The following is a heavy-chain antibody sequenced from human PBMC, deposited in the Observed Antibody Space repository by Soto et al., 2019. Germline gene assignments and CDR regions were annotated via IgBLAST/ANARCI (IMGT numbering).Heavy chain of an antibody. CDR1: GFTFSSYA. D-gene: IGHD6-19*01. J-gene: IGHJ4*02. CDR2: ISGSGGST. V-gene: IGHV3-23*01. Sequence: EVQLLESGGGLVQPGGSLRLYCAASGFTFSSYAMSWVRQAPGKGLAWVSAISGSGGSTYYADSVKGRFTISRDNSKNTLYLQMNSLRAEDTAVYYCAKTRPSIAVAGTGYFDYWGQGTLVTVSS. CDR3: AKTRPSIAVAGTGYFDY.